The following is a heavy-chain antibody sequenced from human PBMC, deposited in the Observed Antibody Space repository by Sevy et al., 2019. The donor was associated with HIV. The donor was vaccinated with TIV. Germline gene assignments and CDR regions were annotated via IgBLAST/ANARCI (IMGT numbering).Heavy chain of an antibody. Sequence: GGSLRLSCAASGFTFSSYSMNWVRQAPGKGLEWLSYIDSRSSNIYYADSVKGRFTVSRDNAKNSLYVQMNSLRGKDTAVYYCAREGGYTDQGMDVWGQGTTVTVSS. J-gene: IGHJ6*02. CDR2: IDSRSSNI. V-gene: IGHV3-48*01. D-gene: IGHD5-12*01. CDR1: GFTFSSYS. CDR3: AREGGYTDQGMDV.